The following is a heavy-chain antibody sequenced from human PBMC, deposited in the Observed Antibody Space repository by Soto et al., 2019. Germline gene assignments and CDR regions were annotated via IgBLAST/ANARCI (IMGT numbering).Heavy chain of an antibody. CDR3: ARDNGSGSYPRLGYYYYYMDV. CDR1: GFTFSDYY. J-gene: IGHJ6*03. CDR2: ISSSGSTI. D-gene: IGHD3-10*01. V-gene: IGHV3-11*01. Sequence: PGGSLRLSCAASGFTFSDYYMSWIRQAPGKGLEWVSYISSSGSTIYYADSVKGRFTISRDNAKNSLYLQMNSLRAEDTAVYYCARDNGSGSYPRLGYYYYYMDVWGKGTTVTVSS.